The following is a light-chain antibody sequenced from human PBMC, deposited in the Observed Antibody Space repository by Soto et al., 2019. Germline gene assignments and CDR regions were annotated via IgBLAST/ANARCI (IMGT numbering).Light chain of an antibody. CDR1: QRVSRN. Sequence: EIVMTQSPATLSVSPGERATLSCRASQRVSRNLAWYQQTPGQAPRLLIYDANTRATGVPARFSGSGSGTDFTLTISSLQSEDSAVYYCQQFNDWPLTFGGGTKVQIK. CDR3: QQFNDWPLT. J-gene: IGKJ4*01. CDR2: DAN. V-gene: IGKV3-15*01.